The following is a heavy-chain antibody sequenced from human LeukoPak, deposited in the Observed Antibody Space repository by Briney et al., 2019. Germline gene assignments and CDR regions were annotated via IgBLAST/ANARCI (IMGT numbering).Heavy chain of an antibody. D-gene: IGHD1-7*01. J-gene: IGHJ6*02. CDR1: GYTFTSYG. CDR3: ARDSSGTTVGYYYYYYGMDV. V-gene: IGHV1-18*01. CDR2: ISAYNGNT. Sequence: ASVKVSCKTSGYTFTSYGISWVRQAPGQGLEWMGWISAYNGNTNYAQKFQAKVTMTTETSTSTAFMELRSLRADDTAVYYCARDSSGTTVGYYYYYYGMDVWGQGTTVTVSS.